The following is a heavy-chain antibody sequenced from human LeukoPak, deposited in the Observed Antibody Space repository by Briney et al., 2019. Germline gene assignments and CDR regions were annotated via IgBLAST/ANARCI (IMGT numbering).Heavy chain of an antibody. CDR1: GYTFTDHY. J-gene: IGHJ4*02. V-gene: IGHV1-2*02. CDR2: INANSGDT. Sequence: ASVKLSCTASGYTFTDHYIHLVRLAPGQGLEWMGWINANSGDTNYAQKFPDRVTITTDTSLSTAYMEMRRLRSQDTPLYYCTREATSAQGGYWGQGTLVTVSS. D-gene: IGHD2-15*01. CDR3: TREATSAQGGY.